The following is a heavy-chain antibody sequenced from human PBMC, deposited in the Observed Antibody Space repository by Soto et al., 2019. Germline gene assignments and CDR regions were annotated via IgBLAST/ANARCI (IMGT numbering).Heavy chain of an antibody. J-gene: IGHJ4*02. Sequence: QVQLVESGGGVVQPGRSLRLSCAASGFMFSTYAMHWVRQAPGKGLEGVAVISFEGSNKYYADSVKGRFTISRDNSKNTLYLQMNSLRAEYTAVYYCAIVPSLFRYLQYWGQGTLVTVSS. V-gene: IGHV3-30-3*01. CDR3: AIVPSLFRYLQY. CDR2: ISFEGSNK. CDR1: GFMFSTYA. D-gene: IGHD3-9*01.